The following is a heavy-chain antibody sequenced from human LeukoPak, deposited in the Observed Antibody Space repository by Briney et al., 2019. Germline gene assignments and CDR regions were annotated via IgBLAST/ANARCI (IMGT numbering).Heavy chain of an antibody. D-gene: IGHD6-13*01. CDR3: ARGVYIAAAQYGY. V-gene: IGHV4-59*01. CDR2: IYYSGTT. CDR1: GGSISSYY. Sequence: PSETLSLTCTVSGGSISSYYWSWIRQPPGKGLEWIGYIYYSGTTNYNPSLKSRVTISVDTSKNQFSLKLSSVTAADTAVYYCARGVYIAAAQYGYWGQVTLVTVSS. J-gene: IGHJ4*02.